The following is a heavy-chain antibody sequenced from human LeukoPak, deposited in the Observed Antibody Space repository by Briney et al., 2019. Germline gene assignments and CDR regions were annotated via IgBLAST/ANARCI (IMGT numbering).Heavy chain of an antibody. J-gene: IGHJ4*02. CDR2: IRYDGSNK. CDR3: ARGVRIAVAGYIDY. D-gene: IGHD6-19*01. CDR1: GFTFSSYA. V-gene: IGHV3-30*02. Sequence: GGSLRLSCAASGFTFSSYAMSWVRQAPGKGLEWVAFIRYDGSNKYYADSVKGRLTISRDNSKNTLYLQMNSLRAEDTAVYYCARGVRIAVAGYIDYWGQGTLVTVSS.